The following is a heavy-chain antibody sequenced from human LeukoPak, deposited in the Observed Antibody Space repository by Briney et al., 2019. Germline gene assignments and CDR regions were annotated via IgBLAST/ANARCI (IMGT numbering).Heavy chain of an antibody. CDR3: ARDLSSTANWELDY. CDR2: INLNSGVI. CDR1: GYTFTDYF. Sequence: ASVKVSCKASGYTFTDYFCHWVRQAPGPGLEWMGRINLNSGVIEYAQQFQGRVTMTRDKSISTAYMELSGLTPDDTAVYYCARDLSSTANWELDYWGQGTLVTVSS. J-gene: IGHJ4*02. V-gene: IGHV1-2*06. D-gene: IGHD1-7*01.